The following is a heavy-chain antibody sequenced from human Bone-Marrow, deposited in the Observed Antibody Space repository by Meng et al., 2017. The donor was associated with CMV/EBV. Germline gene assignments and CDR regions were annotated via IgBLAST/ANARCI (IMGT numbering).Heavy chain of an antibody. J-gene: IGHJ6*02. CDR1: GFTFSDYY. CDR3: TRSPNGMDV. CDR2: IKQDGSEK. Sequence: GGSLRLSCAASGFTFSDYYMSWIRQAPGKGLEWVANIKQDGSEKYYVDSVKGRFTISRENAKKSFYLQMNNLRVGDTAVYYCTRSPNGMDVWGQGNTVTVSS. V-gene: IGHV3-7*01.